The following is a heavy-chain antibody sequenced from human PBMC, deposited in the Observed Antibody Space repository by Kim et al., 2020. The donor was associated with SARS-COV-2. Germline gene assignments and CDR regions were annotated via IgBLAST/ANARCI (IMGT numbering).Heavy chain of an antibody. D-gene: IGHD4-17*01. Sequence: GGSLRLSCAASGFTFSSYGMHWVRQAPGTGLEWVAVIWYDGSNNYYTDSVKGRFTISRDNSKNTLYLQMNSLRAEDTAVYYCARDRYGPRYDYMDVWGKGTTVTVSS. CDR1: GFTFSSYG. J-gene: IGHJ6*03. CDR3: ARDRYGPRYDYMDV. V-gene: IGHV3-33*01. CDR2: IWYDGSNN.